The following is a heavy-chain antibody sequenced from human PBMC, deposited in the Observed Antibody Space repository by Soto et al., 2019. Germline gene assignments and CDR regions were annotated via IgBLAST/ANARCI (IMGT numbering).Heavy chain of an antibody. D-gene: IGHD3-16*02. J-gene: IGHJ6*03. CDR2: INHSGST. CDR1: GGSFSGYY. V-gene: IGHV4-34*01. Sequence: PSETLSLTCAVYGGSFSGYYWSWIRQPPGKGLEWIGEINHSGSTNYNPSLKSRVTISVDTSKNQFSLKLSSVTAADTAVYYCARSKGSYRYSYYMDVWGKGTTVTVSS. CDR3: ARSKGSYRYSYYMDV.